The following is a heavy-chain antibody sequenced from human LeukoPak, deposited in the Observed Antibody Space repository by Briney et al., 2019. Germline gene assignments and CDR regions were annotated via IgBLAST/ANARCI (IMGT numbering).Heavy chain of an antibody. J-gene: IGHJ4*02. CDR1: GYTFTHYR. CDR2: VNPDSGAT. CDR3: ARENWYSDY. Sequence: ASVKVSCKASGYTFTHYRLHWVRQAHGQGLEWMGWVNPDSGATNYQQNLQGRVTMTRDTSISTVYMELSRLRSDDTAVYYCARENWYSDYWGQGTLATVSS. V-gene: IGHV1-2*02. D-gene: IGHD1-1*01.